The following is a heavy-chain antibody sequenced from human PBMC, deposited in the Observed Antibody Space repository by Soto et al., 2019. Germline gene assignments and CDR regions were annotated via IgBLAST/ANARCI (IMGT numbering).Heavy chain of an antibody. D-gene: IGHD1-20*01. J-gene: IGHJ6*02. CDR2: VNPNSGGT. CDR3: ARDPVLTGTAYYYYYGMDV. CDR1: GYTFTGYY. Sequence: ASVKVSCKASGYTFTGYYMHWVRQAPGQGLEWMGWVNPNSGGTNYAQKFQGWVTMTRDTSISTAYMELSRLRSDDTAVYYCARDPVLTGTAYYYYYGMDVWGQGTTVTVSS. V-gene: IGHV1-2*04.